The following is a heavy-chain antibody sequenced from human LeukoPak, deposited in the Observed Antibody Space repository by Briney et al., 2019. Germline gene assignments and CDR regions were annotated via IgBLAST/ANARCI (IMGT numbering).Heavy chain of an antibody. D-gene: IGHD2-21*01. J-gene: IGHJ4*02. CDR2: ISSSSSYI. Sequence: GGSLRLSCAASGFTFSSYSMNWVRQAPGKGLEWVSSISSSSSYIYYADSVKGRFTISRDNAKNSLHLQMNNLRAEDTAIYRCARAYDKAYDYWGQGTLVTVSS. V-gene: IGHV3-21*04. CDR1: GFTFSSYS. CDR3: ARAYDKAYDY.